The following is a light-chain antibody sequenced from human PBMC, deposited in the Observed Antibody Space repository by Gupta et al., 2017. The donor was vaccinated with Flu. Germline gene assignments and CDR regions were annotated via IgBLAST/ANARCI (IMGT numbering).Light chain of an antibody. V-gene: IGLV2-11*03. CDR3: CSYATTYTWV. J-gene: IGLJ3*02. CDR1: FSDVGAYNY. Sequence: SVTISCTGTFSDVGAYNYVSWYQQHPGKAPKLMISDVTKRPSGVPERFSGSKSGNTASLTXSXLQAVDXADYYCCSYATTYTWVFGGGTKLTVL. CDR2: DVT.